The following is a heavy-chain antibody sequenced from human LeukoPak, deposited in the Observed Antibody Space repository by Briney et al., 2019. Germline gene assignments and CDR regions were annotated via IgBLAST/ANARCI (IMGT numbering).Heavy chain of an antibody. CDR1: GGSISRYY. D-gene: IGHD6-6*01. CDR3: ARSYSSSSHFDY. V-gene: IGHV4-59*01. J-gene: IGHJ4*02. Sequence: PSETLSLTCTVSGGSISRYYWSWMRKPPGKGLEWIGYIYYSGSTNYNPSLKSRVTISVDTSKNQFSLKLSSVTAADTAVYYCARSYSSSSHFDYWGQGTLVTVSS. CDR2: IYYSGST.